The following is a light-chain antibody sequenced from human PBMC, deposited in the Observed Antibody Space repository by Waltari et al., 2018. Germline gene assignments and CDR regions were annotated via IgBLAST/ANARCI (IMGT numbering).Light chain of an antibody. V-gene: IGKV3-11*01. CDR3: QHRSTWPLT. J-gene: IGKJ4*01. CDR1: QSVNNF. CDR2: DAS. Sequence: EIVLTQSPATLSLSPGERATLSCRASQSVNNFLAWYQHKAGQAPRLLIYDASNRATGIPARFSGSGSGTDFTLTINSLEPEDFAVYYCQHRSTWPLTFGGGTKEEIK.